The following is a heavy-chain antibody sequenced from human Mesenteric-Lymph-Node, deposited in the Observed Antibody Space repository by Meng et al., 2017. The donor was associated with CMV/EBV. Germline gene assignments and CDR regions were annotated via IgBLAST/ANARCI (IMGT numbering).Heavy chain of an antibody. D-gene: IGHD4-11*01. CDR1: GGSISSYY. CDR3: ARVWSHDYSNYVPRHWFDP. J-gene: IGHJ5*02. Sequence: SETLSLTCTVSGGSISSYYWSWIRQPPGKGLEWIGYIYYSGSTNYNPSLKSRVTISVDTSKNQFSLKLSSVTAADTAVYYCARVWSHDYSNYVPRHWFDPWGQGILVTVSS. V-gene: IGHV4-59*01. CDR2: IYYSGST.